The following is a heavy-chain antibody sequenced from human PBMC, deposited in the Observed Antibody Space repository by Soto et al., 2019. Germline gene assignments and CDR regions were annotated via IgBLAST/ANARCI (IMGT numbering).Heavy chain of an antibody. J-gene: IGHJ6*01. D-gene: IGHD2-2*01. Sequence: QVQLVESGGGVVQPGRSLRLSCAASGFTFSSYGMHWVRQAPGKGLEWVAVIWYDGSNKYYADSVKGRFTISRDNSKNTLYLQMNSLRAEDTAVYYCARDDFYCSSTSCFYYYYGMDVW. CDR2: IWYDGSNK. CDR3: ARDDFYCSSTSCFYYYYGMDV. V-gene: IGHV3-33*01. CDR1: GFTFSSYG.